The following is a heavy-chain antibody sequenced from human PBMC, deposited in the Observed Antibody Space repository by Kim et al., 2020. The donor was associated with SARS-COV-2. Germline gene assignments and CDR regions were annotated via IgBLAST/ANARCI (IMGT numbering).Heavy chain of an antibody. V-gene: IGHV3-15*01. D-gene: IGHD3-22*01. CDR2: IKSKIDGGTI. CDR3: ATRPYYYDTRGNYVPSDY. Sequence: GGSLRLSCAASGFTFSNVWMTWVRRAPGKGLEWIGRIKSKIDGGTIDYAAPVKGRFIVSRDDSTNMTYLEMNSLQTEDTAVYYCATRPYYYDTRGNYVPSDYWGQGTLVTVSA. CDR1: GFTFSNVW. J-gene: IGHJ4*02.